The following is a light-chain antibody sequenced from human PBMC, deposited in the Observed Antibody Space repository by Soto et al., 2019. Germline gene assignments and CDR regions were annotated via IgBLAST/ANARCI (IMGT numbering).Light chain of an antibody. CDR3: QQYTNWPKT. CDR2: GAS. J-gene: IGKJ1*01. CDR1: QSLRRK. Sequence: EIVITQSPATPSVSTGERAALSCRASQSLRRKLVWYQQKPGQAPNFLNNGASTRATSIQERFSGSGSGTEFPLTVGSLQSEDFAVYYCQQYTNWPKTFSQGTKVDIK. V-gene: IGKV3D-15*01.